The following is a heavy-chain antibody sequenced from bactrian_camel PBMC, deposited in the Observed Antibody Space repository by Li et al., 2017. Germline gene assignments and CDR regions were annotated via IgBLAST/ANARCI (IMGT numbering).Heavy chain of an antibody. V-gene: IGHV3S1*01. CDR2: LYGGNDRT. J-gene: IGHJ4*01. CDR3: AAKSAWSGACRLEDDYNY. Sequence: HVQLVESGGGSVQAGGSLRLSCAVSGDTYKRYCMGWFRQASDNEREEVAALYGGNDRTKYPEFVKGRFTISPDHAKNTLYLQMNMLKPEDTAMYFCAAKSAWSGACRLEDDYNYWGQGTQVTVS. CDR1: GDTYKRYC. D-gene: IGHD7*01.